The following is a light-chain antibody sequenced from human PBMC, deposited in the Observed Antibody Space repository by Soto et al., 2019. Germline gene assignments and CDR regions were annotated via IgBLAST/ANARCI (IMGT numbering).Light chain of an antibody. Sequence: EIVLTQSPGTLSLSPGERATLSCRASQSVSSSYLAGYQQKPGQAPRLLIYGASSRDTGIPDRFSGSGSGTDFTLTISRLEPEDFAVYYCQQYGSSPYTFGQGTKLEIK. CDR1: QSVSSSY. J-gene: IGKJ2*01. CDR2: GAS. V-gene: IGKV3-20*01. CDR3: QQYGSSPYT.